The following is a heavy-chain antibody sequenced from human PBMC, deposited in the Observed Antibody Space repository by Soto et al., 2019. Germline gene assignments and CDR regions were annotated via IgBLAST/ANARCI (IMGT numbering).Heavy chain of an antibody. D-gene: IGHD3-3*01. J-gene: IGHJ4*02. CDR1: GYTFTSYD. CDR3: ARARRSITIFGVVIDY. Sequence: ASVKVSCKASGYTFTSYDINWVRQATGQGLEWMGWMNPNSGNTGYAQKFQGRVTMTRNTSISTAYMELSSLRSEDTAVYYCARARRSITIFGVVIDYWGQGTLVTVSS. V-gene: IGHV1-8*01. CDR2: MNPNSGNT.